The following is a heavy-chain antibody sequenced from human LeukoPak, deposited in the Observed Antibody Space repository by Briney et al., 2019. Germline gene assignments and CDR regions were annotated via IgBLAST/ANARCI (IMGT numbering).Heavy chain of an antibody. CDR1: GFSFSTYW. CDR3: AKDRYYYDSSGSIYFDY. V-gene: IGHV3-7*01. D-gene: IGHD3-22*01. Sequence: GGSLRLSCAASGFSFSTYWMSWVRQAPGKGLEWVANIKQDGSEKYYVDSVKGRFTISRDNSKNTLYLQMNSLRAEDTAVYYCAKDRYYYDSSGSIYFDYWGQGTLVTVSS. CDR2: IKQDGSEK. J-gene: IGHJ4*02.